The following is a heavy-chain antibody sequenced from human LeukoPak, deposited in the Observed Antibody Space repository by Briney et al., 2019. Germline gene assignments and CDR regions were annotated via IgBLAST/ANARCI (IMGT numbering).Heavy chain of an antibody. CDR3: VRDGDNLAFDY. D-gene: IGHD5-24*01. CDR1: GFTFSSYW. J-gene: IGHJ4*02. CDR2: IKQDGSEK. Sequence: GGSLRLSCAASGFTFSSYWMSWVRQAPGKGLEWVANIKQDGSEKYYVDSVKGRFTISRDNAKNTLYLQMNSLRAEDTAVYYCVRDGDNLAFDYWGQGTLVTVSS. V-gene: IGHV3-7*01.